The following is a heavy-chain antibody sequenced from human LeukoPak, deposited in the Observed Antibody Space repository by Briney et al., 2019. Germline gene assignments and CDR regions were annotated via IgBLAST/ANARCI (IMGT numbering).Heavy chain of an antibody. Sequence: AASVKVSCKASGYTFTGYYMHWVRQAPGQGLEWMGWINPNSGGTNYAQKFQGRVTMTRDTSISTAYMELSSPRSEDTAVYYCARAVQNYYDSSGWAYWGQGTLVTVSS. J-gene: IGHJ4*02. CDR1: GYTFTGYY. D-gene: IGHD3-22*01. CDR3: ARAVQNYYDSSGWAY. CDR2: INPNSGGT. V-gene: IGHV1-2*02.